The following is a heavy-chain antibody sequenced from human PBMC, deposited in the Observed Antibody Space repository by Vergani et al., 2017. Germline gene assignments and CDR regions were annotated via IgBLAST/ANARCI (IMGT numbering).Heavy chain of an antibody. Sequence: EVQLVESGGGLVQPGGSLRLSCAASGFTFSSYWMSWVRQAPGKGLEWVANIKQDGSEKYYVDSVKGRFTISRDNAKNSLYLQMNSLRAEDTAVYYCARDGVAASGTHPLRYYYYYGMDVWGQGTTVTVS. CDR2: IKQDGSEK. J-gene: IGHJ6*02. CDR1: GFTFSSYW. D-gene: IGHD6-13*01. V-gene: IGHV3-7*01. CDR3: ARDGVAASGTHPLRYYYYYGMDV.